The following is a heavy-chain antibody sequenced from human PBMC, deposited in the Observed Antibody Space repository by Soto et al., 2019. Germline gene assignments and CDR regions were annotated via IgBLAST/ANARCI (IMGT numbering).Heavy chain of an antibody. D-gene: IGHD1-26*01. CDR3: ARLKTAPYSYFDD. CDR2: IYYSGST. J-gene: IGHJ4*02. CDR1: GGSISSYY. Sequence: SETLSLTCTVSGGSISSYYWSWIRQPPGKGLEWIGYIYYSGSTNYNPSLKSRVTISVDTSKNQFSLKLSSVTAADTAVYYCARLKTAPYSYFDDWGQGTLVTVSS. V-gene: IGHV4-59*08.